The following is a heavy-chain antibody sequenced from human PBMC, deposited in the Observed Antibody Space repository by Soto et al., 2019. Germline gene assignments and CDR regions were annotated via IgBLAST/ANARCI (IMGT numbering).Heavy chain of an antibody. Sequence: GGSLRLSCAASGFTFSSYAMSWVRQAPGKGLEWVSAISGSGGSTYYADSVKGRFTISRDNSKNTLYLQMNSLRAEDTAVYYCVKGPMVRGVIIKYYYGMDVWGQGTTVTVSS. D-gene: IGHD3-10*01. J-gene: IGHJ6*02. CDR3: VKGPMVRGVIIKYYYGMDV. V-gene: IGHV3-23*01. CDR2: ISGSGGST. CDR1: GFTFSSYA.